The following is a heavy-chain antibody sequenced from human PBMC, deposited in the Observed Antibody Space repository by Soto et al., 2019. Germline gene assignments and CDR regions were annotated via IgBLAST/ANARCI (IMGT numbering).Heavy chain of an antibody. Sequence: QVQLVESGGGVVQPGRSLRLSCAASGFIFSDYAMHWVRQAPGKGLELVAVISYGGDNKYYADSVRGRFAISRDNLKNTLDLQMNSLNPEDTAMYHCAKARHSTSWYGLEADFWGQGTLVTVSS. CDR3: AKARHSTSWYGLEADF. V-gene: IGHV3-30*09. CDR2: ISYGGDNK. D-gene: IGHD6-13*01. J-gene: IGHJ4*02. CDR1: GFIFSDYA.